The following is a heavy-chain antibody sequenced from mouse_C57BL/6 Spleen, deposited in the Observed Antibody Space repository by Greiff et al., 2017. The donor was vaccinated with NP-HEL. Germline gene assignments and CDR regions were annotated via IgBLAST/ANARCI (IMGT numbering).Heavy chain of an antibody. CDR1: GFTFSSYA. CDR3: ARVNYYGSEDFDY. J-gene: IGHJ2*01. CDR2: ISDGGSYT. Sequence: EVQRVESGGGLVKPGGSLKLSCAASGFTFSSYAMSWVRQTPEKRLEWVATISDGGSYTYYPDNVKGRFTISRDNAKNNLYLQMSHLKSEDTAMYYCARVNYYGSEDFDYWGQGTTLTVSS. D-gene: IGHD1-1*01. V-gene: IGHV5-4*01.